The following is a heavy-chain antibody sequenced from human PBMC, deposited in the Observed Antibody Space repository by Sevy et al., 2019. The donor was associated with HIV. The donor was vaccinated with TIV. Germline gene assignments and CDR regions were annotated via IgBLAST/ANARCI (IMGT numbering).Heavy chain of an antibody. J-gene: IGHJ4*02. D-gene: IGHD1-7*01. Sequence: GGSLRLSCAASGFTLSKYWMGWVRQAPGKGLEWVANIKQDAGEKYYVHSVKGRFTISRDNAKNSLYLQMNSLRAEDTAVYFCARDDGNYYFHYWGQGTLVTVSS. V-gene: IGHV3-7*01. CDR2: IKQDAGEK. CDR3: ARDDGNYYFHY. CDR1: GFTLSKYW.